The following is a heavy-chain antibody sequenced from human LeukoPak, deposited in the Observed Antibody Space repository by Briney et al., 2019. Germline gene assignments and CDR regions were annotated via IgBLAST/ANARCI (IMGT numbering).Heavy chain of an antibody. CDR2: ISAYYGNT. V-gene: IGHV1-18*01. CDR1: GGTFSSYA. CDR3: ARGDYDILTGYYSLDAFDI. J-gene: IGHJ3*02. D-gene: IGHD3-9*01. Sequence: ASVKVSCKASGGTFSSYAISWVRQAPGQGLEWMGWISAYYGNTNYAQKLQGRVTMTTDTSTSTAYMELRSLRSDDTAVYYCARGDYDILTGYYSLDAFDIWGQGTMVTVSS.